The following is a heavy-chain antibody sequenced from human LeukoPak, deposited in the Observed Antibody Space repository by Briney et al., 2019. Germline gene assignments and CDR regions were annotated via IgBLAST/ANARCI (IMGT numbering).Heavy chain of an antibody. CDR3: TTGLVLLWFVAFDY. V-gene: IGHV3-15*01. J-gene: IGHJ4*02. Sequence: GGSLRLSCAASEFTFSNVWMTWVRQAPGKGLEWVGRIKSKTDGGTTDYAAPVKGRFTISRDDSKNTVYLQMNSLKIEDTAVYYCTTGLVLLWFVAFDYWGQGTLVTVSS. D-gene: IGHD3-10*01. CDR1: EFTFSNVW. CDR2: IKSKTDGGTT.